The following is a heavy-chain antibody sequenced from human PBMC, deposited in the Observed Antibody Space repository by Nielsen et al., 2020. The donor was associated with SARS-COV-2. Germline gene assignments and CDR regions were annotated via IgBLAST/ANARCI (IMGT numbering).Heavy chain of an antibody. CDR1: GFTFSGSA. J-gene: IGHJ4*02. V-gene: IGHV3-73*01. D-gene: IGHD1-14*01. Sequence: GESLKISCAASGFTFSGSAMHWVRQASGKGLEWVGRIRSKANSYATAYAASVKGRFTISRDDSKNTAYLQMNSLRAEDTAVYYCAKGGTTAGWGQGTLVTVSS. CDR3: AKGGTTAG. CDR2: IRSKANSYAT.